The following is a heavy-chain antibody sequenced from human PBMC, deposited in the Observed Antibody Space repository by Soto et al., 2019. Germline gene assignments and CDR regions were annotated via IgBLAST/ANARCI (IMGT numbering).Heavy chain of an antibody. D-gene: IGHD6-19*01. J-gene: IGHJ6*02. CDR1: GLTFSSYA. Sequence: PGGSLRLSCAASGLTFSSYAMTWVRQAPGKGLEWIGYIYYSGSTNYNPSLKSRVTISVDTSKNQFSLKLSSVTAADTAVYYCASSYSSGLLMDVWGQGTTVTVSS. CDR2: IYYSGST. CDR3: ASSYSSGLLMDV. V-gene: IGHV4-59*08.